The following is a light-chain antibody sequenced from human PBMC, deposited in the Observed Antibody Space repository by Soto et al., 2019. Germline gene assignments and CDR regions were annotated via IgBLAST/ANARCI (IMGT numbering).Light chain of an antibody. J-gene: IGKJ2*01. V-gene: IGKV3-15*01. CDR1: QSISGE. CDR3: QQGHDWPLT. CDR2: GVS. Sequence: EIVMTQSPATLSESPGERATLSCRASQSISGELAWYQQRPGQSPKLLIYGVSTRDTGVPDRFSVSGSGSDFTLTISRLQSEDFAVYYCQQGHDWPLTFGQGTRLDIK.